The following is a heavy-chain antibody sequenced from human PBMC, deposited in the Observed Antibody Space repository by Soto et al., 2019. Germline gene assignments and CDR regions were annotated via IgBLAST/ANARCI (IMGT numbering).Heavy chain of an antibody. D-gene: IGHD2-2*01. Sequence: GGSLRLSCAASGFTFSSYAMSWVRQAPGKGLEWVSAISGSGGSTYYADSVKGRFTISRDNSKNTLYLQMNSLRAEDTAVYYCALHPTQYIVVVPALTDWGQGTLVTVSS. J-gene: IGHJ4*02. CDR3: ALHPTQYIVVVPALTD. V-gene: IGHV3-23*01. CDR1: GFTFSSYA. CDR2: ISGSGGST.